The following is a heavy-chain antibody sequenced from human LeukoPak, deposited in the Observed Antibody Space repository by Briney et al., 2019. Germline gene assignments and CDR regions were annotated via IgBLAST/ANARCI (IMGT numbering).Heavy chain of an antibody. V-gene: IGHV3-21*01. J-gene: IGHJ4*02. CDR2: ISSSSSYI. Sequence: GGSLRLSCAASGFTFSSYSMNWVRQAPGKGLEGGSSISSSSSYIYYADSVKGRFTISRNNAKNSLYLQMNSLRAEDTAVYYCAREVLCGGDCFSFDYWGQGTLVTVSS. CDR3: AREVLCGGDCFSFDY. D-gene: IGHD2-21*02. CDR1: GFTFSSYS.